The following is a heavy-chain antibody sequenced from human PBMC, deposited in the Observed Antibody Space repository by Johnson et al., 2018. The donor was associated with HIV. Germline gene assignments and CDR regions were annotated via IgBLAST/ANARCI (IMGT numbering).Heavy chain of an antibody. CDR2: ISYDGSNK. V-gene: IGHV3-30*19. CDR1: GFTFSSYG. D-gene: IGHD6-6*01. J-gene: IGHJ3*02. Sequence: QVQLVESGGGVVQPGRSLRLSCAASGFTFSSYGMHWVRQAPGKGLEWVAVISYDGSNKYYADSVKGRFTISRDNSKNTMYLQMKSLRGEDTAVYSCARGRSSSSTAGFDIWGQGTMVTVSS. CDR3: ARGRSSSSTAGFDI.